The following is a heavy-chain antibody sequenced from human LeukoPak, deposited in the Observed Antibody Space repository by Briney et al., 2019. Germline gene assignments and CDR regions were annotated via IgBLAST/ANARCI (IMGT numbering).Heavy chain of an antibody. J-gene: IGHJ5*02. V-gene: IGHV1-24*01. D-gene: IGHD3-22*01. Sequence: ASVTVSCKVSGYTLTELSMHWVRQAPGKGLEWMGGFDPEDGETIYAQKFQGRVTMTEDTSTDTAYMELSSLRSEDTAVYYCATVVPDYYDSSGYTNWFDPWGQGTLVTVSS. CDR2: FDPEDGET. CDR1: GYTLTELS. CDR3: ATVVPDYYDSSGYTNWFDP.